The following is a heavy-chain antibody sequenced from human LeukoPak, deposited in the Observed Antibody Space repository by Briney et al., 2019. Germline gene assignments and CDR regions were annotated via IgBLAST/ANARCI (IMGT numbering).Heavy chain of an antibody. J-gene: IGHJ3*02. V-gene: IGHV3-72*01. D-gene: IGHD2-2*01. CDR2: ARNKANSYTT. Sequence: TGGSLRLSCAASGFTFSDHYMDWVRQAPGKGLEWVGRARNKANSYTTGYAASVKDRFTISRDDSENSLYLQMNSPKTEDTAVYYCARVRYCSSTTCRGAFDIWGQGTMVTVSS. CDR3: ARVRYCSSTTCRGAFDI. CDR1: GFTFSDHY.